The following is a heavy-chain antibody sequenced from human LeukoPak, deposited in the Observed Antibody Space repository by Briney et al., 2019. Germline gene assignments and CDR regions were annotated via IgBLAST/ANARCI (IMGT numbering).Heavy chain of an antibody. CDR1: GGSISSSSYY. D-gene: IGHD2-21*02. CDR2: IYYSGST. CDR3: SAHWLDP. J-gene: IGHJ5*02. V-gene: IGHV4-39*07. Sequence: PSQTLSLTCTVSGGSISSSSYYWGWIRQPPGKGLEWIGSIYYSGSTYYNPSLKSRVTISVDTSKNQFSADTAVYYCAKCGGDCYSAHWLDPWGQGTLVTVSS.